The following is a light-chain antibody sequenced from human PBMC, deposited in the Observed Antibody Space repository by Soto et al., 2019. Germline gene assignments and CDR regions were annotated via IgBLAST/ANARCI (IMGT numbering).Light chain of an antibody. J-gene: IGLJ3*02. Sequence: QAVVTQESSLTVSPGGTVTLTCASSTGAVTSDYFPNWFQQKPGQAPRPLIYGSKNKHSWTPARFSGALLGGKAALTLSGVQPEDEAEYYCLLHFGGAWVFGGGTKLTVL. CDR3: LLHFGGAWV. V-gene: IGLV7-43*01. CDR2: GSK. CDR1: TGAVTSDYF.